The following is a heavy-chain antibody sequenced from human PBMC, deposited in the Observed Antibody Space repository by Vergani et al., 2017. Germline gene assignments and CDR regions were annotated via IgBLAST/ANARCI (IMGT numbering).Heavy chain of an antibody. V-gene: IGHV1-69*01. CDR2: IIPSFGTA. CDR3: ARDQAARRGAKYYYGMDV. CDR1: GGTFSSYA. D-gene: IGHD6-6*01. Sequence: QVQLVQSGAEVKKPGSSVKVSWKASGGTFSSYAISWVRQAPGQGLEWMGGIIPSFGTANYAQKFQGRVTITADESTSPAYMELSRLRSDDTAVYYCARDQAARRGAKYYYGMDVWGQGTTVTVSS. J-gene: IGHJ6*02.